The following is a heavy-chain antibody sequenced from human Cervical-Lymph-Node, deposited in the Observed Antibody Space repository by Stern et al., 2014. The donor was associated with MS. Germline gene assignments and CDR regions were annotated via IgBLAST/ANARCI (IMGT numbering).Heavy chain of an antibody. V-gene: IGHV1-46*01. D-gene: IGHD6-19*01. J-gene: IGHJ5*02. CDR2: IHPTGYDT. CDR3: ARRSVPGFNWLDP. CDR1: GYTFTDYY. Sequence: QLVQSGAEVRKPGASVKVSCKTSGYTFTDYYLHWVRQAPGQGLEWMGIIHPTGYDTTYAQKFQGRVSMTTDTSTSTVYMELSNLRSEDTAVYYCARRSVPGFNWLDPWGQGTLVTVSS.